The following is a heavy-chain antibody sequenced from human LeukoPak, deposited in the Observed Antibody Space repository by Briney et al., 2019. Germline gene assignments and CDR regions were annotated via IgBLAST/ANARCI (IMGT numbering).Heavy chain of an antibody. J-gene: IGHJ4*02. V-gene: IGHV3-30-3*01. CDR2: ISYDGSNK. Sequence: GGSLRLSCAASGFTFSIYAMHWVRQAPGKGLEWVAVISYDGSNKYYADSVKGRFTISRDNSKNTLYLQMNSLRAEDTAVYYCARGRYYYDSSGYQPPFFDYWGQGTLVTVSS. CDR3: ARGRYYYDSSGYQPPFFDY. D-gene: IGHD3-22*01. CDR1: GFTFSIYA.